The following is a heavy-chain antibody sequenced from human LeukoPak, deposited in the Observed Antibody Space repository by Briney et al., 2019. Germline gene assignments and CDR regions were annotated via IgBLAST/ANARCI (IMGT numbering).Heavy chain of an antibody. CDR3: AKDGVVGTRRNYMDV. CDR1: GFTFRNYA. D-gene: IGHD1-26*01. V-gene: IGHV3-23*01. CDR2: ITGSGGST. J-gene: IGHJ6*03. Sequence: PGGSLRLSCEASGFTFRNYAMNWVRQAPGKGLEWVSGITGSGGSTHYADSVKGRFTISRDNSKNTLYLQMNSLRVEDTAIYYCAKDGVVGTRRNYMDVWGKGTTVTISS.